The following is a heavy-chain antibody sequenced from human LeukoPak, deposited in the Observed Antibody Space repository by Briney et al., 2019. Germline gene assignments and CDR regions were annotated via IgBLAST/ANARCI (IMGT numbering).Heavy chain of an antibody. Sequence: GGSLRLSCAASGFTFSTFGMHCGRQAPGRGLEWGAVIRYDGTIDHYADSVKGGFSIYRNNSKTTLYLQMNSLTVQDTPVYQCVNRIHVADKFDFSGQGTLVT. V-gene: IGHV3-30*02. D-gene: IGHD6-19*01. J-gene: IGHJ4*02. CDR2: IRYDGTID. CDR1: GFTFSTFG. CDR3: VNRIHVADKFDF.